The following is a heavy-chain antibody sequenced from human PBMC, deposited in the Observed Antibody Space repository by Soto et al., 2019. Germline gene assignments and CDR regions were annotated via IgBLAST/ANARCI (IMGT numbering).Heavy chain of an antibody. CDR1: GCSFTSYW. J-gene: IGHJ3*02. D-gene: IGHD7-27*01. Sequence: RESLKISGKGSGCSFTSYWIGWVRQMHGKGLEWMGIIYPGDSDTRYSPSFQGQVTISADKSISTAYLQWSSLKASDTAMYYCARHRDFLKELGSAFDIWGQGTMVTVS. V-gene: IGHV5-51*01. CDR2: IYPGDSDT. CDR3: ARHRDFLKELGSAFDI.